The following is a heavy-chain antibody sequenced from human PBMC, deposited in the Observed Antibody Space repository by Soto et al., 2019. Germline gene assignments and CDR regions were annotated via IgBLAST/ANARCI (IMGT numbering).Heavy chain of an antibody. CDR1: GLTFSSYA. Sequence: GGSLRLSCAASGLTFSSYAMSWVRRAPGKGLEWVSAISGSGGSTYYADSVKGRFTISRDNSKNTLYLQMNSLRAEDTAVYYCAKTLSGNYYYMDVWGKGTTVTVSS. D-gene: IGHD3-10*01. CDR3: AKTLSGNYYYMDV. V-gene: IGHV3-23*01. J-gene: IGHJ6*03. CDR2: ISGSGGST.